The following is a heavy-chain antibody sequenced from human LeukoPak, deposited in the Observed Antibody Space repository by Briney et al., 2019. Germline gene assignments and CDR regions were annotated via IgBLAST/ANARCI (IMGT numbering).Heavy chain of an antibody. CDR2: ISDSSGTI. CDR1: GFTFSSYG. CDR3: AREVGPTDY. J-gene: IGHJ4*02. D-gene: IGHD1-26*01. V-gene: IGHV3-48*01. Sequence: GGSLRLSCAASGFTFSSYGMNWVRQAPGKGLEWVSYISDSSGTIYYADSVKGRFTISRDNAKNSLYLQMNSLRAEDTAVYYCAREVGPTDYWGQGTLVTVSS.